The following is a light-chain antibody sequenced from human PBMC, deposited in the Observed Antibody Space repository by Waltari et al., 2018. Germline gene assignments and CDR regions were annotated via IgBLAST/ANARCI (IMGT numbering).Light chain of an antibody. Sequence: QAVVTQEPSLTVSPGGTVTLTCGSSTGAVTSGHYPYWFQQKPGQAHRTLIYDTSNKHSWTPARFSGSLLGGKAALTLSGAQPEDEANYYCFLSYSGAVIFGGGTKLTVL. V-gene: IGLV7-46*01. CDR2: DTS. J-gene: IGLJ2*01. CDR3: FLSYSGAVI. CDR1: TGAVTSGHY.